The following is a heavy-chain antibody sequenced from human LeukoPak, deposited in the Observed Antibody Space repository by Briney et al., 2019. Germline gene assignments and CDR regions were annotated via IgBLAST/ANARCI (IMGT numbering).Heavy chain of an antibody. CDR2: ISHTGST. Sequence: SETLSLTCAVYGGSFSGYYWSWIRQPPGKGLEWIGEISHTGSTNYNPSLKSRVTISVDTSKNQFSLKLNSVTAADTAVYYCARARVVATLWGQGTLFTVSS. CDR1: GGSFSGYY. CDR3: ARARVVATL. D-gene: IGHD5-12*01. V-gene: IGHV4-34*01. J-gene: IGHJ4*02.